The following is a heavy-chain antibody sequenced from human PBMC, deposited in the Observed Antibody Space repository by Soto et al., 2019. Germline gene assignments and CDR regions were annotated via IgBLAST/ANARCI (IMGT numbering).Heavy chain of an antibody. CDR2: IKQDGSEE. D-gene: IGHD6-13*01. Sequence: EVQLVESGGGLVQPGGSLRLSCVDSGFTFSRYWMSWVRQAPVKGLEWVGNIKQDGSEENYVDSVKGRFTISRDNAKNEIYLKMNRRRAEDAAVYYGGRIAEGGGGWDVWGRGTTLVVSS. CDR3: GRIAEGGGGWDV. J-gene: IGHJ6*02. V-gene: IGHV3-7*01. CDR1: GFTFSRYW.